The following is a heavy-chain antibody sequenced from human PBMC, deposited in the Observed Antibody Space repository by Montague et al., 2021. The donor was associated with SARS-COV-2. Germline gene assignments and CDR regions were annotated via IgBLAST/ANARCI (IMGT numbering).Heavy chain of an antibody. D-gene: IGHD3-9*01. CDR3: ARESLHLTGYYNDYFDY. CDR1: GGSISSGSYY. Sequence: TLSLTCTVPGGSISSGSYYWNWIRQPARKGLEWIGRIYTSGSTNYNPSLKSRVTISVDTSKNQFSLKLSSVTAADTAVYYCARESLHLTGYYNDYFDYWGQGTLVTVSS. J-gene: IGHJ4*02. V-gene: IGHV4-61*02. CDR2: IYTSGST.